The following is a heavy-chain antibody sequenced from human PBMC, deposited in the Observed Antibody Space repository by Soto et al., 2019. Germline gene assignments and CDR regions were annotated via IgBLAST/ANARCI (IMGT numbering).Heavy chain of an antibody. CDR1: GFAFITYY. D-gene: IGHD2-2*01. Sequence: GASVKVSCKASGFAFITYYMHWVRQAPGQGLEWVGTVNPSGGDTSYAQKFQGRVTMTRDTSANSLYMEISNLRSEDTAVYYCARGRYCSSTICRNYYYYYGMDVWDQGTTVTVSS. CDR2: VNPSGGDT. CDR3: ARGRYCSSTICRNYYYYYGMDV. V-gene: IGHV1-46*01. J-gene: IGHJ6*02.